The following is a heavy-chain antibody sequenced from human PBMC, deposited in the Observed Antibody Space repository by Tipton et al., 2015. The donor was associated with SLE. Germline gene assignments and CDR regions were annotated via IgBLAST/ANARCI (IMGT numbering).Heavy chain of an antibody. CDR1: GGSISSGLYY. CDR2: IYSTGSA. Sequence: TLSLTCTVSGGSISSGLYYWSWIRQPPGKRLEWIGHIYSTGSASYNPSLKSRVTISLDTSKNQFSLKMTSVIATDTAIYYCASGGYASGTSYLGGWFAPWGQGTLVTVSS. V-gene: IGHV4-61*09. J-gene: IGHJ5*02. D-gene: IGHD3-10*01. CDR3: ASGGYASGTSYLGGWFAP.